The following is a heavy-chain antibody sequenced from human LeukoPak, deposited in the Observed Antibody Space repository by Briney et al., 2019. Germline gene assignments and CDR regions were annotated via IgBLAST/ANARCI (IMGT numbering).Heavy chain of an antibody. J-gene: IGHJ4*02. V-gene: IGHV3-23*01. D-gene: IGHD3-10*01. CDR1: GFTFSSYA. Sequence: PGGSLRLSCAASGFTFSSYAMSWVRQAPGKGLEWVSAISGSGGSTYYADSVKGRFTISRDNSKNTLYLQMNSLRAEDTAVYYCAKDLLSLWFGESYYWGQGTLVTVSS. CDR2: ISGSGGST. CDR3: AKDLLSLWFGESYY.